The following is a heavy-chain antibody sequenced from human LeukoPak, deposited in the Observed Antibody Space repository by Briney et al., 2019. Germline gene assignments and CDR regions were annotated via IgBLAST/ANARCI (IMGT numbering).Heavy chain of an antibody. CDR1: GGSISSSSYY. Sequence: SETLSLTCTVSGGSISSSSYYWGWIRQPPGKGLEWIGSIYYSGSTYYNPSLKSRVTISVDKSKNQFSLKLSSVTAADTAVYYCARERDILTGYHDYWGQGTLVTVSS. V-gene: IGHV4-39*07. CDR3: ARERDILTGYHDY. J-gene: IGHJ4*02. CDR2: IYYSGST. D-gene: IGHD3-9*01.